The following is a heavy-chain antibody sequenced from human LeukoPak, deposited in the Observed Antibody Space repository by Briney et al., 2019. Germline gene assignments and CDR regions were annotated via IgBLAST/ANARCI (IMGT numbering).Heavy chain of an antibody. Sequence: GGSLRLSCAASGFTFSSYAMSWVRQAPGKGLEWVSYISSSNSTIYYADSVKGRFTISRDNAKNSLYLQMNSLRDEDTAVYYCARVQGATGWFDPWGQGTLVTVSS. V-gene: IGHV3-48*02. CDR3: ARVQGATGWFDP. J-gene: IGHJ5*02. CDR1: GFTFSSYA. CDR2: ISSSNSTI. D-gene: IGHD1-26*01.